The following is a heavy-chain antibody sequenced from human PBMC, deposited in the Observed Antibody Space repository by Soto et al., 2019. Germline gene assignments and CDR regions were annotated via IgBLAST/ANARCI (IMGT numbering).Heavy chain of an antibody. D-gene: IGHD6-6*01. CDR1: GGTFSSYA. CDR2: IIPIFGTA. V-gene: IGHV1-69*06. J-gene: IGHJ4*02. Sequence: SVKVSCKASGGTFSSYAISWVRQAPGQGLEWMGGIIPIFGTANYAQKFQGRVTITADKSTSTAYMELSSLRSEDTAVYYCASVGYSSSSRGSSSHFDYWGQGTLVTVSS. CDR3: ASVGYSSSSRGSSSHFDY.